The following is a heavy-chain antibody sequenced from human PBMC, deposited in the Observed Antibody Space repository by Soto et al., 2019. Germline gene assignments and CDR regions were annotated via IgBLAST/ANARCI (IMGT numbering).Heavy chain of an antibody. CDR1: GGSISSYY. V-gene: IGHV4-59*08. J-gene: IGHJ6*02. D-gene: IGHD2-2*01. CDR2: IDYSGTT. Sequence: SETLSLTCTVSGGSISSYYWSWIRQPPGKRLEWIGYIDYSGTTNYNPSLQGRLSISVDTSKSQFSLRLSSMTAADTAVYYCAKLAGYCSGNSCHGDYAMDVWGQGTTVTVSS. CDR3: AKLAGYCSGNSCHGDYAMDV.